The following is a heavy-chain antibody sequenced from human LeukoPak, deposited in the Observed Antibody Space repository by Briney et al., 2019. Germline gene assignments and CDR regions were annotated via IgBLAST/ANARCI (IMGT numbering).Heavy chain of an antibody. D-gene: IGHD1-14*01. CDR3: AYPAAEGYHYYYMDV. Sequence: GGSLRLSCAASGIIVSDNYMTWVRQAPGKGLEWVSLTKSGGDTTYADSVKGRFTISRDNSKNTLYLQMNSLGVEDTGVYYCAYPAAEGYHYYYMDVWGKGTTVSVYS. CDR1: GIIVSDNY. J-gene: IGHJ6*03. CDR2: TKSGGDT. V-gene: IGHV3-66*02.